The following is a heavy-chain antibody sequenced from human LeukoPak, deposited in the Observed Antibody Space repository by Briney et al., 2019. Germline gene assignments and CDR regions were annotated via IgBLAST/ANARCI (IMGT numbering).Heavy chain of an antibody. CDR3: AREIRYGSGSYHFFDY. D-gene: IGHD3-10*01. CDR2: IYYSGST. Sequence: SETLSLTCTVSGGSISSYYWSWIRQPPGKGLEWIGYIYYSGSTNYNPSLKSRVTISVDTSKNQFSLQLSSVTAADTAVYYCAREIRYGSGSYHFFDYWGQGTLVTVSS. J-gene: IGHJ4*02. V-gene: IGHV4-59*12. CDR1: GGSISSYY.